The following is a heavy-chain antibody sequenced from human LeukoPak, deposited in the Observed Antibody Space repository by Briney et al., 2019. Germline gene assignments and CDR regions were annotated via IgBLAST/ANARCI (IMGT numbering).Heavy chain of an antibody. CDR3: IRGGIQVSGIDAFDI. V-gene: IGHV3-13*01. CDR2: IGIAGDT. CDR1: GFTSSSYD. J-gene: IGHJ3*02. Sequence: GGSLRLSCAASGFTSSSYDMHWVRQAPGRGLEWVSAIGIAGDTYYPDSVKGRFTISRESAKNSMYLQMNSLKDGDTAVYYCIRGGIQVSGIDAFDIWGQGTMVTVSS. D-gene: IGHD5/OR15-5a*01.